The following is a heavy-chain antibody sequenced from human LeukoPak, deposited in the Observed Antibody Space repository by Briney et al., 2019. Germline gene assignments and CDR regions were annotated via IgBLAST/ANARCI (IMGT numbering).Heavy chain of an antibody. CDR2: FDPEDGET. J-gene: IGHJ4*02. CDR1: GYTLTELS. Sequence: GASVKVSCKVSGYTLTELSMHWVRQAPGKGLEWMGGFDPEDGETIYAQKFQGRVTMTEDTSTDTAYMELSSLRSEDTAVYYCATDNRPATFGVVMFDYWGQGTLVTVSS. D-gene: IGHD3-3*01. CDR3: ATDNRPATFGVVMFDY. V-gene: IGHV1-24*01.